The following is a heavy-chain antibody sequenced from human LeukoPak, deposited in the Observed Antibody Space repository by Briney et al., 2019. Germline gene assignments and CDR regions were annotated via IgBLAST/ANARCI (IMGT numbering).Heavy chain of an antibody. J-gene: IGHJ5*02. Sequence: SETLSLTCAVYGGSFSGYYWSWIRQPPGKGLEWIGEINHSGSTNYNPSLKSRVTISVDTSKNQFSLKLSSVTAADTAVYYCARGSGWIFVFDPWGQGTLVTVSS. V-gene: IGHV4-34*01. D-gene: IGHD2-2*03. CDR2: INHSGST. CDR3: ARGSGWIFVFDP. CDR1: GGSFSGYY.